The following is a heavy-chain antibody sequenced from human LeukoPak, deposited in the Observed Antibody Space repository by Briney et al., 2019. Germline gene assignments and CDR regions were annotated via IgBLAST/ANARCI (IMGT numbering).Heavy chain of an antibody. CDR1: GFTFSNAW. D-gene: IGHD3-10*01. V-gene: IGHV3-15*07. J-gene: IGHJ5*02. CDR3: TTDIPHFYGSGSYYPDWFDP. CDR2: IKSKTDGGTT. Sequence: GGSLRLSCAASGFTFSNAWMNWVRQAPGKGLEWVGRIKSKTDGGTTDYAAPVKGRFTISRDDSKNTLYLQMNSLKTEDTAVYYCTTDIPHFYGSGSYYPDWFDPWSQGTLVTVSS.